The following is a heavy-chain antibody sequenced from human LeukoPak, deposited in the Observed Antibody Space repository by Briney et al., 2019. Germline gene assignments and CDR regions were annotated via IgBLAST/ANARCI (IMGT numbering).Heavy chain of an antibody. CDR1: GGTFSSYA. CDR3: SAYPYDSSGYYPYFDY. D-gene: IGHD3-22*01. CDR2: IIPILGIA. J-gene: IGHJ4*02. Sequence: ASVKVSCKASGGTFSSYAISWVRQAPGQGLEWMGRIIPILGIANYAQKFQGRVTITADKSTSTAYMELSSLRSGDTAVYYCSAYPYDSSGYYPYFDYWGQGTLVTVSS. V-gene: IGHV1-69*04.